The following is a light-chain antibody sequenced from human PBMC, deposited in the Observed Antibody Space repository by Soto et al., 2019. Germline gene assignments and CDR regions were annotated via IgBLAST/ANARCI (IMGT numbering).Light chain of an antibody. CDR3: QQYDSSPVT. J-gene: IGKJ2*01. CDR1: QSVSASY. Sequence: IVLTQSPGTLSLSPGERATLSCGASQSVSASYLAWYQQKPGQSPRLLIYGASRRATGIPDRFSAGGSGTDFTLTISRLEPADFAVYYCQQYDSSPVTFGQGAKVEIK. V-gene: IGKV3-20*01. CDR2: GAS.